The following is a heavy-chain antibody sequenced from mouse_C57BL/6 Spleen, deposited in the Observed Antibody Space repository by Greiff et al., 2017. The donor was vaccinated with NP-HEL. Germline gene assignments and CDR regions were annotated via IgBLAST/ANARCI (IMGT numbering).Heavy chain of an antibody. CDR3: ARRSDGWYFDV. D-gene: IGHD2-3*01. CDR1: GYTFTSYW. V-gene: IGHV1-64*01. J-gene: IGHJ1*03. Sequence: VQLQQPGAELVKPGASVKLSCKASGYTFTSYWLHWVKQRPGPGLEWIGMIHPTSGSTNYNEKFKSKATLTVDKSSSTAYMQLSSLTAEDSAVYYCARRSDGWYFDVWGTGTTVTVSS. CDR2: IHPTSGST.